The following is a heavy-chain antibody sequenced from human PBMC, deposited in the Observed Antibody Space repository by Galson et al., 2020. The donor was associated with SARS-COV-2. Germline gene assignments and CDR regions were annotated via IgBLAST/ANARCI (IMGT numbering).Heavy chain of an antibody. D-gene: IGHD5-12*01. CDR3: TTRGPGDGYNGIDY. Sequence: GESLKISCAASGFTFSNAWMSWVRQAPGKGLEWVGRIKSKTDGGTTDYAAPVKGRFTISRDDSKNTLYLQMNSLKTEDTAVYYCTTRGPGDGYNGIDYWGQGTLVTVSS. CDR2: IKSKTDGGTT. J-gene: IGHJ4*02. V-gene: IGHV3-15*01. CDR1: GFTFSNAW.